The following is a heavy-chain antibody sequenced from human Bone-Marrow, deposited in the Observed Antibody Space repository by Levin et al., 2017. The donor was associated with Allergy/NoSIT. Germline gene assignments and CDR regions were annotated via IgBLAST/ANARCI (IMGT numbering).Heavy chain of an antibody. Sequence: GESLKISCAASGFTFSSYSMNWVRQAPGKGLEWVSSISSSSSYIYYADSVKGRFTISRDNAKNSLYLQMNSLRAEDTAVYYCARERIYGSGSYFTEAPPYFDYWGQGTLVTVSS. J-gene: IGHJ4*02. CDR2: ISSSSSYI. CDR3: ARERIYGSGSYFTEAPPYFDY. D-gene: IGHD3-10*01. V-gene: IGHV3-21*01. CDR1: GFTFSSYS.